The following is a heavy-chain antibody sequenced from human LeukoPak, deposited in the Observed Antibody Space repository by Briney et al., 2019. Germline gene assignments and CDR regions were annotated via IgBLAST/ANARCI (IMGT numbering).Heavy chain of an antibody. Sequence: EASVKVSCKASGYTFTSYGISWVRQAPGQGLEWMGWISAYNGNTNYAQKLQGRVTMTTDTSTSTAYMELRSLRSDDTAVYYCARFGLWSGYTGPQFDYWGQGTLVTVSS. CDR2: ISAYNGNT. CDR3: ARFGLWSGYTGPQFDY. D-gene: IGHD3-3*01. J-gene: IGHJ4*02. V-gene: IGHV1-18*01. CDR1: GYTFTSYG.